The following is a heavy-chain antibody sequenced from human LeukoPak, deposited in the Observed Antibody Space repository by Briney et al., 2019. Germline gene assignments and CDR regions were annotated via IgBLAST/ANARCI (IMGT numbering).Heavy chain of an antibody. Sequence: GGSLRLSCAASGFTFSSYGMHWVRQAPGKGLEWVAFIRHGGSNKYYADSVKGRFTISRDTSKNTLYLEMNSLRAEDTAVYYCARERGQYCSGGNCYYYYDMDVWGKGTTVSIS. J-gene: IGHJ6*03. CDR2: IRHGGSNK. V-gene: IGHV3-30*02. CDR1: GFTFSSYG. CDR3: ARERGQYCSGGNCYYYYDMDV. D-gene: IGHD2-15*01.